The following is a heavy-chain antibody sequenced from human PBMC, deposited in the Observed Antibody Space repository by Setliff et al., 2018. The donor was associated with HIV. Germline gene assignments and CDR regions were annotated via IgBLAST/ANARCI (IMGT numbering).Heavy chain of an antibody. D-gene: IGHD2-21*01. CDR1: GYNFVGYG. CDR2: INTYNGNT. V-gene: IGHV1-18*01. Sequence: ASVKVSCKASGYNFVGYGINWPRQAPGQGLEWMGWINTYNGNTKYGQKFQGSVTMTTDTSTSTVYMELRNLRSDDTAVHFCARGGPARVALLYWFDPWGQGTLVTVSS. CDR3: ARGGPARVALLYWFDP. J-gene: IGHJ5*02.